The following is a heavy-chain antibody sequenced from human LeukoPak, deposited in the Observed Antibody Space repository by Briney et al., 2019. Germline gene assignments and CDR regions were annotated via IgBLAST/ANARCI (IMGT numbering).Heavy chain of an antibody. Sequence: SETLSLTCTVSGGSISSSSYYWGWIRQPPGKGLEWIGSIYYSGSTYYNPSLKSRVTISVDTSKNQFSLKLSSVTAADTALYYCARDKAAADRSLDYWGQGTLATISS. CDR1: GGSISSSSYY. CDR3: ARDKAAADRSLDY. D-gene: IGHD6-13*01. CDR2: IYYSGST. J-gene: IGHJ4*02. V-gene: IGHV4-39*07.